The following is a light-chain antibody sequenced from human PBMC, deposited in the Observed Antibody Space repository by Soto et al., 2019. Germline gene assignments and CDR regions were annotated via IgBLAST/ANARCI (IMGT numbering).Light chain of an antibody. CDR3: SSYASSNNLV. CDR1: NSDVGDYNY. CDR2: EVS. Sequence: QSALTQPPSASGSPGQSVTISCTGTNSDVGDYNYVSWYQQHPGKAPKLMIYEVSKRPSGVPDRFSGSKSGNTASLTVSGLQAEDEADYYCSSYASSNNLVFGGGTKVTVL. V-gene: IGLV2-8*01. J-gene: IGLJ2*01.